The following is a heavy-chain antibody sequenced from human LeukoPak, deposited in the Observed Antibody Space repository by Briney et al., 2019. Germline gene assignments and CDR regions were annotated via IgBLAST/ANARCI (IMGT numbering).Heavy chain of an antibody. D-gene: IGHD4-17*01. V-gene: IGHV3-23*01. CDR3: ARPPHPYGDYVAHFQH. Sequence: GGSLRLSCAASGFTFSSYAMSWVRQAPGKGLEWVSAISGSGGSTYYADSVKGRFTISRDNSKNTLYLQMNSLRAEDTAVYYCARPPHPYGDYVAHFQHWGQGTLVTVSS. J-gene: IGHJ1*01. CDR2: ISGSGGST. CDR1: GFTFSSYA.